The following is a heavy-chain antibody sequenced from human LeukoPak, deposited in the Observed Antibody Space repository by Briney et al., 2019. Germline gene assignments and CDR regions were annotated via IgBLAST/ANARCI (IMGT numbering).Heavy chain of an antibody. CDR1: GFTFSNYA. CDR2: IGSGGGGT. Sequence: AGGSLRLSCAASGFTFSNYAITWVRQAPGKGLEWVSVIGSGGGGTYYADSVTGRFTISRDKSKNTVYLQMNSLRAEDTAVYFCANYIWGSYRHYFDSWGQGTLVTVSS. D-gene: IGHD3-16*02. V-gene: IGHV3-23*01. J-gene: IGHJ4*02. CDR3: ANYIWGSYRHYFDS.